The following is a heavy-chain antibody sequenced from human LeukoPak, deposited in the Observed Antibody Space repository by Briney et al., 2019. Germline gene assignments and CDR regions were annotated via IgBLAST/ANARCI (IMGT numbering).Heavy chain of an antibody. CDR1: GYTFTSYG. V-gene: IGHV1-18*01. CDR3: ARWPTGYYYGSGMGYGDY. CDR2: ISAYNGNT. D-gene: IGHD3-10*01. J-gene: IGHJ4*02. Sequence: ASVKVSCKASGYTFTSYGISWVRQAPGQGPEWMGWISAYNGNTNYAQKLQGRVTMTTDTSTSTAYMELRSLRSDDTAVYYCARWPTGYYYGSGMGYGDYWGQGTLVTVSS.